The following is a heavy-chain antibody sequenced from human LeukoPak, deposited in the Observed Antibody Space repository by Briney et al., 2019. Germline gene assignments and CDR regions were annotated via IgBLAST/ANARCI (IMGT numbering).Heavy chain of an antibody. Sequence: SETLSLTCAVYGGSFSGYYWSWIRQPPGKGLEWIGEINHSGSTNYNPSLKSRVTISVDTSKNQFSLKLSSVTAADTAVYYCARDIIVVVPAVRLEAWFDPWGQGTLVTVSS. D-gene: IGHD2-2*01. CDR2: INHSGST. V-gene: IGHV4-34*01. J-gene: IGHJ5*02. CDR1: GGSFSGYY. CDR3: ARDIIVVVPAVRLEAWFDP.